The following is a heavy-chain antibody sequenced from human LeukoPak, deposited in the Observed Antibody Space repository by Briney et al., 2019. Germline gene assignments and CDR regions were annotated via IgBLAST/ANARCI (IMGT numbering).Heavy chain of an antibody. J-gene: IGHJ3*02. CDR1: GFTFSSYG. V-gene: IGHV3-30*02. CDR3: AKDMSPIEMDAFDI. CDR2: IRYDGSNK. Sequence: GGSLRLSCAASGFTFSSYGMHWVREAPGKGLEWVAFIRYDGSNKYYADSVKGRFTISRDNSKNTLYLQMNSLRAEDTAVYYCAKDMSPIEMDAFDIWGQGTMVTVSS. D-gene: IGHD5-24*01.